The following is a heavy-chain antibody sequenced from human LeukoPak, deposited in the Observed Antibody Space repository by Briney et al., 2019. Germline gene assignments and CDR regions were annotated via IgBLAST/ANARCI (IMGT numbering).Heavy chain of an antibody. CDR2: IYPGDSDT. D-gene: IGHD2-2*01. CDR1: GYSFTSYW. CDR3: AGGYCSSTSCLNAFDI. Sequence: GESLKISCKGSGYSFTSYWIGWVPQMPGKGLEWMGIIYPGDSDTRYSPSFQGQVTISADKSISTVYLQWSSLKASDTAMYYCAGGYCSSTSCLNAFDIWGQGTMVTVSS. J-gene: IGHJ3*02. V-gene: IGHV5-51*01.